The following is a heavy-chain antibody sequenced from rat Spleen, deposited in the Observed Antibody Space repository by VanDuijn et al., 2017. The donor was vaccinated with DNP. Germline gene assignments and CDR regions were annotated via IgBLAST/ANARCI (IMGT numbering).Heavy chain of an antibody. V-gene: IGHV2S12*01. CDR1: GFTFSDYN. Sequence: VQLVESGGGLVQPGRSLKLSCAASGFTFSDYNMAWVRQPPGKGLEWIAAISSGGSSYFNSALKSRLSISRDTSKSQVFLKMNSLQTEDTAMYFCARRYYGYNYDYFDYWGQGVMVTVSS. J-gene: IGHJ2*01. CDR2: ISSGGSS. D-gene: IGHD1-9*01. CDR3: ARRYYGYNYDYFDY.